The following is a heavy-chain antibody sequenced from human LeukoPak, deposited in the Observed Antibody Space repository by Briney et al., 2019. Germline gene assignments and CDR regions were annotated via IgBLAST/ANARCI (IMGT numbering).Heavy chain of an antibody. CDR1: GGSISSGSYY. Sequence: PSETLSFTCTVSGGSISSGSYYWSWIRQPAGKGLEWIGRIYTSGSTNYNPSLKSRVTISVDTSKNQFSLKLSSVTAADTAVYYCARSSSSWNWGQGTLVTVSS. V-gene: IGHV4-61*02. CDR3: ARSSSSWN. CDR2: IYTSGST. J-gene: IGHJ4*02. D-gene: IGHD6-13*01.